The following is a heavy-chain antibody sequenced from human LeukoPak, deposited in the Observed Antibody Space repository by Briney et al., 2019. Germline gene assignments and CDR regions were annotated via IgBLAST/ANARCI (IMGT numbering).Heavy chain of an antibody. D-gene: IGHD1-26*01. J-gene: IGHJ4*02. Sequence: SETLSLTCTVSGGSIGGNSYWSWIRQPPGKGPEWIGHISNSGSTYYSPSLSSRVTISLDTSKNQFSLKLRSVTAADTAVYYCARGGASSIPLDYWGRGTLVTVSP. CDR1: GGSIGGNSY. V-gene: IGHV4-61*01. CDR2: ISNSGST. CDR3: ARGGASSIPLDY.